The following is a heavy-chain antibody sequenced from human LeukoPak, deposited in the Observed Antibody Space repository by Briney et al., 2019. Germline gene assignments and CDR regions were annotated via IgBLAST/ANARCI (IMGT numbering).Heavy chain of an antibody. CDR2: ISWDGGST. D-gene: IGHD2-15*01. V-gene: IGHV3-43D*04. CDR1: GFTFDDYA. J-gene: IGHJ6*04. CDR3: AKDPGPVGPGGMDV. Sequence: PGGSLRLSCAASGFTFDDYAMHWVRQAPGKGLEWVSLISWDGGSTYYADSVKGRFTISRDNSKNSLYLQMNSLRAEDTALYYCAKDPGPVGPGGMDVWGKGTTVTVSS.